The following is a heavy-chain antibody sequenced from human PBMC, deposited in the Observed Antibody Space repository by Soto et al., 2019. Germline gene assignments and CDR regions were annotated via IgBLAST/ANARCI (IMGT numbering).Heavy chain of an antibody. J-gene: IGHJ4*02. D-gene: IGHD3-10*01. V-gene: IGHV1-69*02. CDR2: VNPILAMS. CDR3: PPSYSSGRIPFDY. CDR1: GDTFSFYT. Sequence: QVQLVQSGAEVKKPGSSVKVSCKASGDTFSFYTLNWIRQAPGQGFEWVGRVNPILAMSSSAHKFQGSVSLFAAKSTATAYMALPPLRSDATAVYYSPPSYSSGRIPFDYWGQGTLVTFSS.